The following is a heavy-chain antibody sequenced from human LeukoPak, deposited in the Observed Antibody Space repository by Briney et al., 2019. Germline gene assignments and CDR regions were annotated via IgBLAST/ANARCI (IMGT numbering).Heavy chain of an antibody. J-gene: IGHJ3*02. D-gene: IGHD3-22*01. CDR3: ARVNYYDSSGYPSDAFDI. CDR1: GFTVSSNY. CDR2: IYSGGST. Sequence: GGSLRLSCAASGFTVSSNYMSWVRQAPGKGLEWVSVIYSGGSTYYADSVKGRFTISRDNSKNTLYLQMNSLRAEDTAVYYCARVNYYDSSGYPSDAFDIWGQGTMVTVSS. V-gene: IGHV3-53*01.